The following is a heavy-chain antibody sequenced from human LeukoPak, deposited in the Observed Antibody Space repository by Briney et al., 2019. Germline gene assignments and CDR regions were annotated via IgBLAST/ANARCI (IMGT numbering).Heavy chain of an antibody. CDR2: ISTSGRT. J-gene: IGHJ4*02. CDR1: GFTFSSYA. V-gene: IGHV3-23*01. Sequence: PGGSLRLSCADSGFTFSSYAMSWVRQAPGKGLEWVSLISTSGRTHYVDSVQGRFTISRDNSKNTLSLHMNSLRAEDTAVYYCARDLDSSGYYHVVDSWGQGALVTVSS. CDR3: ARDLDSSGYYHVVDS. D-gene: IGHD3-22*01.